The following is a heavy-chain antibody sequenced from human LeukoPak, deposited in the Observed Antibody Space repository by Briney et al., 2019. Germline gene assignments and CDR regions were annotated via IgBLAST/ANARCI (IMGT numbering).Heavy chain of an antibody. V-gene: IGHV4-34*01. Sequence: SETLSLTCAVYGGSFSGYYWSWIRQPPGKGLEWIGEINHSGSTNYNPSLKSRVTISVDTSKNQFSLKLSSVTAADTAVYYCAREKKYYYGSGFSRKYYGMDVWGQGTTVTVSS. CDR2: INHSGST. D-gene: IGHD3-10*01. CDR3: AREKKYYYGSGFSRKYYGMDV. J-gene: IGHJ6*02. CDR1: GGSFSGYY.